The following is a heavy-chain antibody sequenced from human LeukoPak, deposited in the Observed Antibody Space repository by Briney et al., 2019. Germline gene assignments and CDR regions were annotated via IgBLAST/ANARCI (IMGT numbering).Heavy chain of an antibody. V-gene: IGHV4-34*01. D-gene: IGHD5-18*01. CDR3: ARGIGGGYSYGYNWFDP. Sequence: SETLSLTCAVYGGSFSGYYWSWIRQPPGKGLEWIGEVNHGGSTNYNLSLKSRVTISVDTSKNQFSLKLSSVIAADTAVYYCARGIGGGYSYGYNWFDPWGLGTLVTVSS. CDR2: VNHGGST. J-gene: IGHJ5*02. CDR1: GGSFSGYY.